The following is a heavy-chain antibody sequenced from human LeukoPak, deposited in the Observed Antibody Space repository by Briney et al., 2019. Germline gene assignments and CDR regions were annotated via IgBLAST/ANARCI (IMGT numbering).Heavy chain of an antibody. CDR2: ISAYKGNT. CDR1: GYTFSTYG. J-gene: IGHJ3*01. D-gene: IGHD3-10*01. V-gene: IGHV1-18*01. Sequence: ASVKVSSTASGYTFSTYGISWVRQAPGQGLEWMGWISAYKGNTYYAQKLQGRVTMTTDTSTSTAYMELRSLRSDDTAIYYCARDLYYYGSGSYYDVFDVWGQGTMVTVSS. CDR3: ARDLYYYGSGSYYDVFDV.